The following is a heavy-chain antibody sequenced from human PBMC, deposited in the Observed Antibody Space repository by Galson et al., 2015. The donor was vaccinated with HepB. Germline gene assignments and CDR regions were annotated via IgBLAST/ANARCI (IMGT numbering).Heavy chain of an antibody. CDR2: IYPGESDT. D-gene: IGHD2-2*01. CDR1: GYSFTTYW. J-gene: IGHJ6*03. Sequence: QSGAEVKKPGESLKISCKGSGYSFTTYWIGWVRQMPGKGLEWMGIIYPGESDTRYSPSFQGQVTISADKSISTAYLQWSSLKASDTAMYYCARGGKVHYYYYYYMDVWGKGTTVTVSS. V-gene: IGHV5-51*03. CDR3: ARGGKVHYYYYYYMDV.